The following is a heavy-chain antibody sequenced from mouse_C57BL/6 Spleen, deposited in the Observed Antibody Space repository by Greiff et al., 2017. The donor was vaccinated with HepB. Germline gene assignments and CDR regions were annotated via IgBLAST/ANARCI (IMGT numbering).Heavy chain of an antibody. CDR3: ARSAIYYDYYYAMDY. V-gene: IGHV1-18*01. CDR2: INPNNGGT. J-gene: IGHJ4*01. D-gene: IGHD2-4*01. Sequence: EVKLQESGPELVKPGASVKIPCKASGYTFTDYNMDWVKQSHGKSLEWIGDINPNNGGTIYNQKFKGKATLTVDKSSSTAYMELRSLTSEDTAVYYCARSAIYYDYYYAMDYWGQGTSVTVSS. CDR1: GYTFTDYN.